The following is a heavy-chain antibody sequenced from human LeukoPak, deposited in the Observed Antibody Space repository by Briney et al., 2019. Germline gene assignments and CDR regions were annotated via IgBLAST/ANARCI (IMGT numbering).Heavy chain of an antibody. CDR1: GYTFANYY. Sequence: ASVKVSCKASGYTFANYYMHWVRQAPGQGLEWMGMINPSGGRTTYAQKFQGRVTMTRDTSTSTLYMELSSLRSEDTAVYYCAKDGGLWVSAHWGDSWGRGTLVTVSS. CDR3: AKDGGLWVSAHWGDS. D-gene: IGHD7-27*01. CDR2: INPSGGRT. J-gene: IGHJ4*02. V-gene: IGHV1-46*01.